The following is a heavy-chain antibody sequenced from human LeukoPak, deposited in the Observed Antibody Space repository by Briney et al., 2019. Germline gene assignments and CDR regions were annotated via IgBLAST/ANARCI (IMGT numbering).Heavy chain of an antibody. CDR1: GYTFTSYD. CDR2: LNPNSGNT. J-gene: IGHJ5*02. D-gene: IGHD3-22*01. Sequence: ASVKVSCKASGYTFTSYDINWVRQATGQGLEWMGWLNPNSGNTGYAQKFQGRVTMTRNTSISTAYMELSSLRSEDTAVYYCARPRGYYDSSGYYSLEFDPWGQGTLVTVSS. CDR3: ARPRGYYDSSGYYSLEFDP. V-gene: IGHV1-8*01.